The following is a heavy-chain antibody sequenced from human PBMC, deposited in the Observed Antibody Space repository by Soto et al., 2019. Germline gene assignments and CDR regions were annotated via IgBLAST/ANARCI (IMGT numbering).Heavy chain of an antibody. CDR3: ARGVSVTLAVQGGAPDKNYFDS. CDR2: IDHSGIT. V-gene: IGHV4-34*04. Sequence: QVQLQQWGAGLLKPSETLSLTCAVSGGSFSGFYWSWIRQSSGKGLEWIGEIDHSGITNHNTALKSRATMSVETSKNQFSRKLRSVTAADTGVYYCARGVSVTLAVQGGAPDKNYFDSWSQGTLVTVSS. CDR1: GGSFSGFY. D-gene: IGHD1-26*01. J-gene: IGHJ4*02.